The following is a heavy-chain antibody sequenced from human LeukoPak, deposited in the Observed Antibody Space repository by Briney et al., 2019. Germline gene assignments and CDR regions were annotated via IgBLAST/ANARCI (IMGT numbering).Heavy chain of an antibody. CDR3: ATLLRDGYNRDAFDI. D-gene: IGHD5-24*01. CDR1: GGSISSYY. V-gene: IGHV4-59*08. CDR2: IYYSGST. Sequence: SETLSLTCTVSGGSISSYYWSWIRQPPGKGLEWIGYIYYSGSTNYNPSLKSRVTISVDTSKNQFSLKLSSVTAADTAVYYCATLLRDGYNRDAFDIWGQGTMVTVSS. J-gene: IGHJ3*02.